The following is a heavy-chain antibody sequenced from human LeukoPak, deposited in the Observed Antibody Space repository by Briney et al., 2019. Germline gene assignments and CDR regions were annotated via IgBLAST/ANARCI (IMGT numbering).Heavy chain of an antibody. D-gene: IGHD3-22*01. V-gene: IGHV4-34*01. Sequence: SETLSLTCAVYGGSFSGYYWSWIRQPPGKGLEWIGEIDHSGSTNYNPSLKSRVTISVGTSKNQFSLKLSSVTAADTAVYYCARGDTYYYDSSGYPEPLDYWGQGTLVTVSS. J-gene: IGHJ4*02. CDR1: GGSFSGYY. CDR2: IDHSGST. CDR3: ARGDTYYYDSSGYPEPLDY.